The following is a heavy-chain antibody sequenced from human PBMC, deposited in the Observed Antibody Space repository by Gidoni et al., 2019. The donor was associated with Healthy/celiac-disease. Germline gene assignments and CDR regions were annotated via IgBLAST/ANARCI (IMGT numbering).Heavy chain of an antibody. CDR2: INHSGST. CDR3: ASFYGSGGVGP. CDR1: GGSFSGYY. V-gene: IGHV4-34*01. D-gene: IGHD3-10*01. J-gene: IGHJ5*02. Sequence: QVQLQQWGAGLLKPSETLSLTCAVYGGSFSGYYWSWIRQPPGKGLEWIGEINHSGSTNYNPSLKSRVTISVDTSKNQFSLKLSSVTAADTAVYYCASFYGSGGVGPWGQGTLVTVSS.